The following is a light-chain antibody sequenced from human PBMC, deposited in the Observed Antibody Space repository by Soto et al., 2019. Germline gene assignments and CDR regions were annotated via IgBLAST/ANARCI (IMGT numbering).Light chain of an antibody. Sequence: EIVLTQSPATLSLSPWERATLSCRASQSVSSNYLAWYQQKPGQAPRLLIYGASSRATGIPDRFSGSGSGTDFTLTISRLEPEDFAVYYCQQYGSSPWTFGQGTKVDIK. CDR1: QSVSSNY. CDR2: GAS. J-gene: IGKJ1*01. V-gene: IGKV3-20*01. CDR3: QQYGSSPWT.